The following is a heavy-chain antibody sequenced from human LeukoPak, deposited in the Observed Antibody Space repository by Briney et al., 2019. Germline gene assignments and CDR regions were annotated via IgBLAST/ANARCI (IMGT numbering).Heavy chain of an antibody. D-gene: IGHD3-9*01. CDR1: EFTFSNYG. CDR3: AKVSPHYDILTHSASYFDY. CDR2: ISYDGSNK. J-gene: IGHJ4*02. V-gene: IGHV3-30*18. Sequence: PGRSLSLSCAASEFTFSNYGMHWVRQAPGKGLEWVAVISYDGSNKYYADSVKGRFTISRDNSKNTLYLQMNSLRAEDTAVYYCAKVSPHYDILTHSASYFDYWGQGTLVTVSS.